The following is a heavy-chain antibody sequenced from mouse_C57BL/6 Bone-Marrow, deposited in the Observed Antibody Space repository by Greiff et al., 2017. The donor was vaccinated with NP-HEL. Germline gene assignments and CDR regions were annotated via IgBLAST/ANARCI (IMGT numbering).Heavy chain of an antibody. CDR2: IDPANGNT. CDR1: GFNIKNTY. J-gene: IGHJ2*01. Sequence: EVQLQQSVAELVRPGASVKLSCTASGFNIKNTYMHWVKQRPEQGLEWIGRIDPANGNTKYAPKFQGKATITADTSSNTAYLQLSSLTSEDTAIYYCAREGFFITTVVAEYYFDDWGQGTTLTVSS. CDR3: AREGFFITTVVAEYYFDD. D-gene: IGHD1-1*01. V-gene: IGHV14-3*01.